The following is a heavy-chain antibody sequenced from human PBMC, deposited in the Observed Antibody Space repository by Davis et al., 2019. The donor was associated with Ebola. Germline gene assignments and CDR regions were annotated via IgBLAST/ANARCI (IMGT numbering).Heavy chain of an antibody. Sequence: MPSETLSLTCAVSGASVSSTNWWSWVRQPPGKGLEWIGDIYHSGRTNYNPSLKSRVTISVDKSKNQFSLKLSSVTAADTAVYYCASASMVRGVRADYWGQGTLVTVSS. CDR3: ASASMVRGVRADY. CDR2: IYHSGRT. CDR1: GASVSSTNW. V-gene: IGHV4-4*02. D-gene: IGHD3-10*01. J-gene: IGHJ4*02.